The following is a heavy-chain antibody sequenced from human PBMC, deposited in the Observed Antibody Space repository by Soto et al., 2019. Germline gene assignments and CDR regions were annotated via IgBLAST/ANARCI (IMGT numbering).Heavy chain of an antibody. Sequence: GGSLRLSCAASGFTFDDYAMHWVRQAPGKGLEWVSGISWNSGSIGYADSVKGRFTISRDNAKNSLYLQMNSLRAEDTALYYCAKGPPTLEWLDYWGQGTLVTVSS. CDR3: AKGPPTLEWLDY. CDR1: GFTFDDYA. V-gene: IGHV3-9*01. J-gene: IGHJ4*02. CDR2: ISWNSGSI. D-gene: IGHD3-3*01.